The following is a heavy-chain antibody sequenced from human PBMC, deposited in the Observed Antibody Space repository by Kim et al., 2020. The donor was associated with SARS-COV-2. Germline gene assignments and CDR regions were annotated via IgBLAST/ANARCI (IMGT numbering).Heavy chain of an antibody. CDR1: GFTFSSYW. J-gene: IGHJ4*02. D-gene: IGHD2-15*01. CDR3: ARALSGTNCYNY. V-gene: IGHV3-74*01. Sequence: GGSLRLSCAASGFTFSSYWMNWVRQTPGKGVVWVSRISSDGSYTTYADSVKGRFTISRDNSKSTLYLQMNSLRAEDTAVYYCARALSGTNCYNYWGQGTL. CDR2: ISSDGSYT.